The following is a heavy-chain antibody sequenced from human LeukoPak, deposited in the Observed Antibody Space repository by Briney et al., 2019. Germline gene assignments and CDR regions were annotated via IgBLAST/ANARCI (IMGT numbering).Heavy chain of an antibody. CDR3: ARGPPYYYDSTYYFDY. Sequence: SQTLSLTCTVPGGSISSGGYYWSWIRQPPGKGLEWIGYIYYSGSTYYNPSLKSRVTISVDTSKNQFSLNLSSVTAADTAVYYCARGPPYYYDSTYYFDYWGQGTLVTVSS. D-gene: IGHD3-22*01. CDR2: IYYSGST. CDR1: GGSISSGGYY. J-gene: IGHJ4*02. V-gene: IGHV4-31*03.